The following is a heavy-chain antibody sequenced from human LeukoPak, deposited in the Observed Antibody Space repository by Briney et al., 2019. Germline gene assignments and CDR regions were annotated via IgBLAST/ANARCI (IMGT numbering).Heavy chain of an antibody. CDR2: IYSGGST. V-gene: IGHV3-66*01. CDR1: GFTVSNNY. CDR3: ARDCCSGGYAGH. J-gene: IGHJ4*02. Sequence: GESLRLSCAASGFTVSNNYMSWVRQAPGKGLEWVSIIYSGGSTYYADSVKGRFTISRDNSKNTLYLQMNSLRAEDTAVYYCARDCCSGGYAGHWGQGILVTVSS. D-gene: IGHD6-19*01.